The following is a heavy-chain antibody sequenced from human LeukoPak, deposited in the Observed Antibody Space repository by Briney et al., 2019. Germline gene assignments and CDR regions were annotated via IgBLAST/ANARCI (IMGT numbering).Heavy chain of an antibody. CDR1: GGSISSGGYS. CDR2: IYHSGST. V-gene: IGHV4-30-2*01. J-gene: IGHJ1*01. D-gene: IGHD2-15*01. CDR3: AREVLGYCSGGSCYQEYFQH. Sequence: SQTLSLTCAVSGGSISSGGYSWSWIRQPPGKGLEWIGYIYHSGSTYYNPSLKSRVTISVDTSKNQFSLKLSSVTAADTAVYYCAREVLGYCSGGSCYQEYFQHWGQGTLVTVSS.